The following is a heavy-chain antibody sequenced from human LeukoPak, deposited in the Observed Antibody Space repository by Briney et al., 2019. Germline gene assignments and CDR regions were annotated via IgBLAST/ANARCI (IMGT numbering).Heavy chain of an antibody. CDR1: GFTFSSYG. Sequence: GGSLRLSCAASGFTFSSYGMHWVRQAPGKGLEWVAVISYDGSNKYYADSVKGRFTISRDNSKNTLYLQMNSLRAEDTAAYYCVGGNLQDAFDIWGQGTMVTVSS. V-gene: IGHV3-30*03. CDR2: ISYDGSNK. CDR3: VGGNLQDAFDI. D-gene: IGHD4-23*01. J-gene: IGHJ3*02.